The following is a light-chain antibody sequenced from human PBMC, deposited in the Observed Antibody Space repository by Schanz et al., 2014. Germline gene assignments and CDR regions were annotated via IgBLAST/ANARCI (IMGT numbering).Light chain of an antibody. CDR3: QSYDSSLSGWV. J-gene: IGLJ3*02. V-gene: IGLV2-18*02. Sequence: QSALTQPPSVSGSPGQSVTISCTGSSSDVGRYNRVSWFQQPPGTVPKLMIFQVNSRPSGVPGRFSGSRSGNTASLTISGLQAEDEADYYCQSYDSSLSGWVFGGGTKLTVL. CDR2: QVN. CDR1: SSDVGRYNR.